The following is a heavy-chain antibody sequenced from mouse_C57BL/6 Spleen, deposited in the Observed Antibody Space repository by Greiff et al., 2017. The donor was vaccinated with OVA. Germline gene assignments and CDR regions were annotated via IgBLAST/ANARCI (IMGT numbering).Heavy chain of an antibody. Sequence: QVQLQQPGAELVMPGASVKLSCKASGYTFTSYWMHWVKQRPGQGLEWIGEIDPSDSYTNYNQKFKGKSTLTVDKSSSTAYMQLSSLTSEDSAVYYCARQTGKGFAYWGQGTLVTVSA. J-gene: IGHJ3*01. CDR2: IDPSDSYT. CDR3: ARQTGKGFAY. D-gene: IGHD4-1*01. V-gene: IGHV1-69*01. CDR1: GYTFTSYW.